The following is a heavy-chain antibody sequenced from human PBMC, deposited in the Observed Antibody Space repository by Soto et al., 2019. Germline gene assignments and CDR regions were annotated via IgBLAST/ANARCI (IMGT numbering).Heavy chain of an antibody. CDR2: IYSGGST. J-gene: IGHJ6*02. CDR1: GFTVSSNY. D-gene: IGHD6-19*01. CDR3: ARVLSAVVTSYYYCGMDV. V-gene: IGHV3-53*01. Sequence: GGSLRLSCAASGFTVSSNYMSWVRQAPGKGLEWVSVIYSGGSTYYADSVKGRFTISRDNSKNTLYLQMNSLRAEDTAVYYCARVLSAVVTSYYYCGMDVWGQGTTVTVSS.